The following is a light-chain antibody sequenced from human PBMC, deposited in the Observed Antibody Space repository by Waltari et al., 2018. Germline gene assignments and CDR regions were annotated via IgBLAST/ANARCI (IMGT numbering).Light chain of an antibody. CDR3: QQYDTTPLT. J-gene: IGKJ4*01. CDR1: ESLLFSSNNKNY. CDR2: WAS. V-gene: IGKV4-1*01. Sequence: DIVMTQSPDSLAVSLGDRATINCKSSESLLFSSNNKNYLTWYQHKPGQPPKLLIYWASIRGSVFPYRFSGNGSGTDFTLTISSLQAEDVAVYYCQQYDTTPLTFGGGTKVEIK.